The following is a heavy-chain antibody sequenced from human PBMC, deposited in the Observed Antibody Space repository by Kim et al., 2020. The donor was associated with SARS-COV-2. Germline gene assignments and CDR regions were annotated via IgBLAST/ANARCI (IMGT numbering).Heavy chain of an antibody. J-gene: IGHJ5*02. Sequence: GGSLRLSCAASGFTFSSYAMSWVRQAPGKGLEWFSAISGSGGSTYYADSVKGRFTISRDNSKNTLYLQMNSLRAEDTAVYYCAKELPGPATVVTLYNWFDPWGQGTLVTVSS. V-gene: IGHV3-23*01. CDR2: ISGSGGST. CDR3: AKELPGPATVVTLYNWFDP. D-gene: IGHD4-17*01. CDR1: GFTFSSYA.